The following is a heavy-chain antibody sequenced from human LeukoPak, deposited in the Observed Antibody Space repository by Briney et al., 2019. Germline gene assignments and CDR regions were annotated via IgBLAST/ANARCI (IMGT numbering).Heavy chain of an antibody. Sequence: SETLSLTCAVYGGSFSGYYWSWIRQPPGKGLEWIGYIYYSGSTNYNPSLKSRVTISVDTSKNQFSLKLSSVTAADTAVYYCARGVGSSGWKKLTYYYGMDVWGQGTTVTVSS. J-gene: IGHJ6*02. CDR2: IYYSGST. D-gene: IGHD6-19*01. CDR3: ARGVGSSGWKKLTYYYGMDV. CDR1: GGSFSGYY. V-gene: IGHV4-59*01.